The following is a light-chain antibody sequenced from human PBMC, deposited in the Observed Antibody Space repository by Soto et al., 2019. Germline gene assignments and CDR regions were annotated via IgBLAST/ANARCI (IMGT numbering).Light chain of an antibody. CDR1: YNL. J-gene: IGLJ2*01. CDR3: XSYAGQRVV. V-gene: IGLV2-23*01. CDR2: EGN. Sequence: QSALTQPASVSGSPGQSITISCTYNLVSWYQQHPGKAPKLMIYEGNKRPSGVSNRFSGSKSGNTASLTISGLQAEEEAXXXXXSYAGQRVVFGGGTKLTV.